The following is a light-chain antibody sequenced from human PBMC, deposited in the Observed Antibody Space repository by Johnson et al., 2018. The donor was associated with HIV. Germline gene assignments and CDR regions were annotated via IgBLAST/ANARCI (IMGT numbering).Light chain of an antibody. CDR2: DNN. J-gene: IGLJ1*01. CDR1: SSNIGNNY. V-gene: IGLV1-51*01. CDR3: GTWDSSLSAEAV. Sequence: QSVLTQPPSVSAAPGQKVTISCSGSSSNIGNNYVSWYQQLPGTAPKLLIYDNNQRPSGIPDRFSGSKSGTSATLGITGLQTGDEADYYYGTWDSSLSAEAVFGSGTKVTVL.